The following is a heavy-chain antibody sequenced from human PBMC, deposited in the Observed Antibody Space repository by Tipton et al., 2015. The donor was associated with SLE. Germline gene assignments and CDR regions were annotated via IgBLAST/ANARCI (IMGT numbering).Heavy chain of an antibody. CDR3: TRQALGGFFDY. V-gene: IGHV4-38-2*02. CDR2: IYHSGST. Sequence: TLSLTCTVSGYSISSGYYWGWIRQPPGKGLEWIGSIYHSGSTYYNPSLKSRVTISVDTSKNQFSLKLSSVTAADTAVYYCTRQALGGFFDYWGQGTLVTVSS. J-gene: IGHJ4*02. CDR1: GYSISSGYY.